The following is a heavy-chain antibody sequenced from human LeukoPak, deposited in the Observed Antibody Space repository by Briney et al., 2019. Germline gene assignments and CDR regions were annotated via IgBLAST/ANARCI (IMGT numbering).Heavy chain of an antibody. CDR3: ARDKIVGATHFDY. J-gene: IGHJ4*02. CDR1: GFPLSDYW. CDR2: IKQDGGEI. V-gene: IGHV3-7*01. D-gene: IGHD1-26*01. Sequence: GGSLRLSCAASGFPLSDYWMSWVRQAPGKGLEWVANIKQDGGEIYYVDSVKGRFTISRDNAKNSLYLQMNSLTAEDTAVYHCARDKIVGATHFDYWGQGTLVTVSS.